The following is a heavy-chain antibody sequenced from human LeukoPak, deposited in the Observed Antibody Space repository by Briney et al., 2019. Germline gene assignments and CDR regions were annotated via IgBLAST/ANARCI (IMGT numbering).Heavy chain of an antibody. Sequence: PGGSLRLSCAASGFTFSSYAMSWVRQAPGKGLEWVSAISGSGGSTYYADSVKGRFTISRDNSKNTLYLQMNSLRAEDTAVYYCAKTPHGYYYYYMDVWGKGTTVTVSS. V-gene: IGHV3-23*01. D-gene: IGHD4-17*01. J-gene: IGHJ6*03. CDR1: GFTFSSYA. CDR2: ISGSGGST. CDR3: AKTPHGYYYYYMDV.